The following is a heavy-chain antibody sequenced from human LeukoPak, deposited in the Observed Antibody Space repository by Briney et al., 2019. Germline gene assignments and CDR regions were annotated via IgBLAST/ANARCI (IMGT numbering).Heavy chain of an antibody. CDR3: ASPPTSMAGTGGAFGI. D-gene: IGHD6-19*01. V-gene: IGHV4-30-2*01. CDR1: GGSISSGGYY. J-gene: IGHJ3*02. CDR2: IYHSGST. Sequence: SQTLSLTCTVSGGSISSGGYYWSWIRQPPGKGLEWIGYIYHSGSTYYNPSLKSRVTISVDRSKNQFSLKLSSVTAADTAVYYCASPPTSMAGTGGAFGIWGQGTMVTVSS.